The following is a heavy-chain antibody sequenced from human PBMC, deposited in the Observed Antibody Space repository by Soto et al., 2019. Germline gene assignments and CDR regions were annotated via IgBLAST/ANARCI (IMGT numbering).Heavy chain of an antibody. CDR2: IYYSGST. J-gene: IGHJ4*02. V-gene: IGHV4-39*01. CDR3: ASLAVAGCFDY. Sequence: PSETLSLTGTVSGGSISSSIYYWGWIRQPPGKGLEWIGSIYYSGSTYYNPSLKSRVTISVDTSKNQFSLKLSSVTAADTAVYYCASLAVAGCFDYWGQGTLVTVSS. CDR1: GGSISSSIYY. D-gene: IGHD6-19*01.